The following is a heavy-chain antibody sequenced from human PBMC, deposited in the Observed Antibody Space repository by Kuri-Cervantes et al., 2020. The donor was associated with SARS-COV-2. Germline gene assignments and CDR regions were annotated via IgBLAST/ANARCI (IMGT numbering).Heavy chain of an antibody. Sequence: SQTLSLTCAVYGGSFSDYYWNWIRQPPGKGLEWIGSICYSGSTYYNPSLKSRVTISVDTSKNQFSLKLSSVTAADTAVYYCASIYSSSRPDAFDIWGQGTMVTVSS. CDR3: ASIYSSSRPDAFDI. V-gene: IGHV4-34*01. CDR2: ICYSGST. J-gene: IGHJ3*02. D-gene: IGHD6-13*01. CDR1: GGSFSDYY.